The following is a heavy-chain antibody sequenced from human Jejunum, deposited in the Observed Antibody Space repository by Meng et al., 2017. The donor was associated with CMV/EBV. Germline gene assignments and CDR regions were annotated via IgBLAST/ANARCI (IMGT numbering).Heavy chain of an antibody. CDR3: ARVPSTILFEP. J-gene: IGHJ5*02. CDR2: IYYSGST. D-gene: IGHD3-3*01. CDR1: GGSISSSNYY. Sequence: QRQLQESGPGLVKPSETLSLTCTVSGGSISSSNYYWGWIRQPPGKGLEWIGNIYYSGSTYYNPSLKSRVTLSIDTSKNQFSLRLTSVTAADTAVYYCARVPSTILFEPWGQGTLVTVSS. V-gene: IGHV4-39*07.